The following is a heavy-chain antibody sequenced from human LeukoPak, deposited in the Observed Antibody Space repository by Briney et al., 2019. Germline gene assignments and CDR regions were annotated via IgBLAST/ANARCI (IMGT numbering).Heavy chain of an antibody. Sequence: SETLSLTCTVSGGSISSYYWSWIRQPPGQGLEWIAYVHSSGYTNYNPSLKSRVTISVDTSKNQFSLKVTSVTAADTAVYYCAKRQGPNSGSYDYFDPWGQGTLVTVSS. V-gene: IGHV4-4*09. J-gene: IGHJ5*02. CDR1: GGSISSYY. CDR2: VHSSGYT. CDR3: AKRQGPNSGSYDYFDP. D-gene: IGHD1-26*01.